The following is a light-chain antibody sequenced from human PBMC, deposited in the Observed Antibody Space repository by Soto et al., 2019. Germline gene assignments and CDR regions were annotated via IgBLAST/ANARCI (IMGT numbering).Light chain of an antibody. CDR1: QSVSSNY. CDR3: QQYVSSPFT. V-gene: IGKV3-20*01. Sequence: EIVLTQSPGTLSLSPGERPTLSCRASQSVSSNYLAWYQLKPGQPPRLLIYGASSRATGIPDRFSGSGSGTDFTLTISGLEPEDFAVYYCQQYVSSPFTFGQGTRLEIK. CDR2: GAS. J-gene: IGKJ2*01.